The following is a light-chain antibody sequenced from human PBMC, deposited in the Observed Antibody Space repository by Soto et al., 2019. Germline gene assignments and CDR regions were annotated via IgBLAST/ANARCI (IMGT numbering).Light chain of an antibody. CDR1: PGISTY. CDR2: SAS. J-gene: IGKJ1*01. CDR3: QQYYRYPWM. Sequence: DIQMTQSPSSLSASVGDRVTITCRASPGISTYLGWYQQKPGKVPKSLIYSASSLQSGVPSRFSASGSGTEFTLTISDMQPDDFATYYCQQYYRYPWMFGQGTKVELK. V-gene: IGKV1-16*01.